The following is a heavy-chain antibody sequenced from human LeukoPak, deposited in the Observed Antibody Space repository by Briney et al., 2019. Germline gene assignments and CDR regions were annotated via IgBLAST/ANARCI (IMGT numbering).Heavy chain of an antibody. CDR1: GYSISSGYY. CDR3: AIGEGY. V-gene: IGHV4-38-2*02. J-gene: IGHJ4*02. Sequence: SETLSLTCTVSGYSISSGYYWGWIRQPPGKGLEWIGSIYHSGSTYYNPSLKSRVTISVDTSKTQFSLKLSSVTAADTAVYYCAIGEGYWGQGTLVTVSS. CDR2: IYHSGST.